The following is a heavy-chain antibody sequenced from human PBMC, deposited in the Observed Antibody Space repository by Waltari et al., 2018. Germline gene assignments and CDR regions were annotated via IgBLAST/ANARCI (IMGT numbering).Heavy chain of an antibody. D-gene: IGHD3-22*01. Sequence: EVQLVESGGGLVQPGRSLRLSCAASGFTFEDNAMYWVRQAPGKGLEWVAGISWNSGTIGYWDSVKGRFTISRDNSKNSLYLQMNSLRSEDTALYYCAKGNSYYYDRSGYWIVPFDYWGQGALVTVSS. CDR2: ISWNSGTI. V-gene: IGHV3-9*01. J-gene: IGHJ4*02. CDR1: GFTFEDNA. CDR3: AKGNSYYYDRSGYWIVPFDY.